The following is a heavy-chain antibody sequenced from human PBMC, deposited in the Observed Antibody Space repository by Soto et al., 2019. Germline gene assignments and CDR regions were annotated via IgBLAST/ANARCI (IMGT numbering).Heavy chain of an antibody. V-gene: IGHV1-69*02. D-gene: IGHD3-10*01. Sequence: QVQLVQSGAEVKKPGSSVKVSCKASGGTFSSYTISWVRQAPGQGLEWMGRIIPILGIANYAQKFQGRVTTTADKSTSTAYMELSSLRSEETAVYYCARTITMVRGVMAHFDYWGQGTLVTVSS. CDR3: ARTITMVRGVMAHFDY. CDR2: IIPILGIA. CDR1: GGTFSSYT. J-gene: IGHJ4*02.